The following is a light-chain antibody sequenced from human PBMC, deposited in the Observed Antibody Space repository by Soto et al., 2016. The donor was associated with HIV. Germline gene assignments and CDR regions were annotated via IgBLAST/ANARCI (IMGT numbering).Light chain of an antibody. J-gene: IGLJ3*02. CDR2: DDT. Sequence: SYELTQPPSVSVAPGKTAKITCGGNNIGSKGVHWYQQKPGQAPVLVVYDDTDRPSGIPGRFSGSNSGNTATLTISRVAAGDEADYYCQVWDSTSDHRVFGGGTTLTVL. CDR3: QVWDSTSDHRV. V-gene: IGLV3-21*01. CDR1: NIGSKG.